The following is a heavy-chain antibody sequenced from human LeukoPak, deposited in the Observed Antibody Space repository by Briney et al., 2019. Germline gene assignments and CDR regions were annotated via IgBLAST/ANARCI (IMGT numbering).Heavy chain of an antibody. J-gene: IGHJ4*02. V-gene: IGHV4-59*01. D-gene: IGHD3-22*01. Sequence: PSETLSLTCTVSGGSLSSYYWSWIRQPPGKGLEWIGYIYYSGSTNYNPSLKSRVTISVDTSKNQFSLKLSSVTAADTAVYYCARALSYDSSGYYYPLFDYWGQGTLVTVSS. CDR3: ARALSYDSSGYYYPLFDY. CDR2: IYYSGST. CDR1: GGSLSSYY.